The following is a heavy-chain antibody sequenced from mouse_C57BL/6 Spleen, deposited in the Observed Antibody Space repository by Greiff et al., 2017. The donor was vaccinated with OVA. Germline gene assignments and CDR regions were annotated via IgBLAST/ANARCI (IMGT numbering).Heavy chain of an antibody. D-gene: IGHD1-1*01. CDR2: IDPANGNT. V-gene: IGHV14-3*01. CDR1: GFNIKNTY. CDR3: ARYPYYYGSSPGFDY. J-gene: IGHJ2*01. Sequence: LVESVAELVRPGASVKLSCTASGFNIKNTYMHWVKQRPEQGLEWIGRIDPANGNTKYAPKFQGKATITADTSSNTAYLQLSSLTSEDTAIYYCARYPYYYGSSPGFDYWGQGTTLTVSS.